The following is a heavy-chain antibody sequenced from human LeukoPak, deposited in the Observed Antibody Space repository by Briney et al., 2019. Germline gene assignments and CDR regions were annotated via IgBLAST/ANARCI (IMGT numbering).Heavy chain of an antibody. V-gene: IGHV4-61*02. CDR3: ARIAARVYYYYMDV. CDR1: GGSISSGSYH. J-gene: IGHJ6*03. CDR2: IYTSGNT. Sequence: SETLSLTCTVSGGSISSGSYHWSWIRQPAGKGLEWIGRIYTSGNTNYNPSLKSRVTISVDTSKNQFSLKLSSVTAADTAVYYCARIAARVYYYYMDVWGKGTTVTVSS. D-gene: IGHD6-6*01.